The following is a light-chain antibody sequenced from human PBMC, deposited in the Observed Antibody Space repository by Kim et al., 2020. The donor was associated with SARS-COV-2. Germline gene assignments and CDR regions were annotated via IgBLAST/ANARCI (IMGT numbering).Light chain of an antibody. V-gene: IGKV3-15*01. CDR1: QSVSNN. J-gene: IGKJ1*01. Sequence: EIVMTQSPATLSVSPGERATLSCRASQSVSNNVAWYQQKPGQAPRLLIYGASTRATGVPARFSGSGSGTEFTLTISSLQSEDFAVYYCQQYDSWPPRTFGHGTKVEIK. CDR3: QQYDSWPPRT. CDR2: GAS.